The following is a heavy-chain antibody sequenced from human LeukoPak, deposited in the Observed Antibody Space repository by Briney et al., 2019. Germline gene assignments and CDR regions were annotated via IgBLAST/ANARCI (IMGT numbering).Heavy chain of an antibody. V-gene: IGHV4-61*09. CDR2: MYSPGST. D-gene: IGHD6-6*01. CDR3: AGGYSSSSVVYYFDY. Sequence: SQTLSLTCTVSGGSISSGSYYWSWIRQPAGKGLEWIGHMYSPGSTKYNPSLKSRVTISVDTSKNQFSLKLSSVTAADTAVYYCAGGYSSSSVVYYFDYWGQGTLVTVSS. CDR1: GGSISSGSYY. J-gene: IGHJ4*02.